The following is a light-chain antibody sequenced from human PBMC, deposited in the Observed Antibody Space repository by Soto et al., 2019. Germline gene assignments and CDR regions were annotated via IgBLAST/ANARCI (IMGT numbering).Light chain of an antibody. V-gene: IGKV3-15*01. Sequence: EIVLMQSPGTLSVSPGERATLSCRASQSVNNNLAWYQQKPGQAPRVLIYGASTRATGIPARFSGSGSGTEFTLTISSLQSEDFAVYYCQRYNNWPLTFGRGTKVDIK. CDR3: QRYNNWPLT. J-gene: IGKJ4*02. CDR2: GAS. CDR1: QSVNNN.